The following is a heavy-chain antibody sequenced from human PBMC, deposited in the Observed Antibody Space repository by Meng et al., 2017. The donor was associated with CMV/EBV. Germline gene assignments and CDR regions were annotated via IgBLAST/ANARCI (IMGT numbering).Heavy chain of an antibody. V-gene: IGHV3-72*01. J-gene: IGHJ6*02. Sequence: LSLTCAASGFTFSSYEMNWVRQAPGKGLEWVGRTRNKANSYTTEYAASVKGRFTISRDDSKNSLYLQMNSLKTEDTAVYYCARFHYYYGMDVWGQGTTVTVSS. CDR3: ARFHYYYGMDV. CDR2: TRNKANSYTT. CDR1: GFTFSSYE.